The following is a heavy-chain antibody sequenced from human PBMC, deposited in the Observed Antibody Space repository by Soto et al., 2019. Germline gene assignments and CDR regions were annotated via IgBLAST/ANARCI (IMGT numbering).Heavy chain of an antibody. D-gene: IGHD4-17*01. J-gene: IGHJ4*02. CDR2: IKSKTDGGTT. CDR1: GFTFSNAW. Sequence: GGSLRLSCAASGFTFSNAWMSWVRQAPGKGLEWVGRIKSKTDGGTTDYAAPVKGRFTISRDDSKNTLYLQMNSLKTEDTAVYYCTSDYGDYSYFDYWGQGTLVTVS. CDR3: TSDYGDYSYFDY. V-gene: IGHV3-15*01.